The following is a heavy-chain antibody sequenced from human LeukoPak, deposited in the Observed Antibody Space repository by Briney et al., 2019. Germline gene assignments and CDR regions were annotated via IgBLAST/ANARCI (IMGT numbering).Heavy chain of an antibody. Sequence: SSETLSLTCTVSGGSISSYYWSWIRQPPGKGLEWIGYIYYSGSTNYNPSLKSRVTISVDTSKNQFSLKLSSVTAADTAVYYCARGDSSGWYGGSNWFDPWGQGTLVTVSS. CDR3: ARGDSSGWYGGSNWFDP. CDR1: GGSISSYY. D-gene: IGHD6-19*01. J-gene: IGHJ5*02. V-gene: IGHV4-59*01. CDR2: IYYSGST.